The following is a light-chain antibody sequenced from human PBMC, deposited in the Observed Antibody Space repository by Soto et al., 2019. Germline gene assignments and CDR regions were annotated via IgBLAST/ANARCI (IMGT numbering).Light chain of an antibody. Sequence: DIQMTQSPSTLSVSVGDRVTITCRASQSISSWLAWYQQKPGKAPKSLIYKASSLEIGVPSRFSGSGSGTEFTLTISSLQPDDFATYYCQQYSIYPITFGQGTRLEIK. CDR1: QSISSW. CDR3: QQYSIYPIT. J-gene: IGKJ5*01. CDR2: KAS. V-gene: IGKV1-5*03.